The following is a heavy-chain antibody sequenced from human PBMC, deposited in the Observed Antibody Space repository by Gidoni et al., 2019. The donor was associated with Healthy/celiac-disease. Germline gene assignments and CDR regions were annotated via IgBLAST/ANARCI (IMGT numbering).Heavy chain of an antibody. D-gene: IGHD5-18*01. J-gene: IGHJ5*02. CDR2: ISGSGGST. V-gene: IGHV3-23*01. Sequence: EVQLLESGGGLVQPGGSLRLSCAASGFTFIRYAMSWVRQAPGKGLEWVSAISGSGGSTYYADSVKGRFTISRDNSKNTLYLQMNSLRAEDTAVYYCAKDPAKLWLPHNWFDPWGQGTLVTVSS. CDR3: AKDPAKLWLPHNWFDP. CDR1: GFTFIRYA.